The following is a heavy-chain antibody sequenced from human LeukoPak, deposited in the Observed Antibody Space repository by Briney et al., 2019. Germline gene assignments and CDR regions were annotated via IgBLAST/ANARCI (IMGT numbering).Heavy chain of an antibody. J-gene: IGHJ4*02. CDR3: AKDLWDGLLDY. CDR1: GFTFSSYS. D-gene: IGHD1-26*01. Sequence: GGSLRLSCAASGFTFSSYSMNWVRQAPGKGLEWVAVISYDGSNKYYADSVKGRFTISRDNSKNTLYLQMNSLRAEDTAVYYCAKDLWDGLLDYWGQGTLVTVSS. CDR2: ISYDGSNK. V-gene: IGHV3-30*18.